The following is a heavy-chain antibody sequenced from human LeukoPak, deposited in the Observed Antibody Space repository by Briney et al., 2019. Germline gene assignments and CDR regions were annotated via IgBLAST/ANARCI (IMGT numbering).Heavy chain of an antibody. J-gene: IGHJ4*02. V-gene: IGHV3-30*02. CDR3: AKKGGIATPATPIDY. D-gene: IGHD6-13*01. CDR2: IHYDGRDK. CDR1: GFTFSAFG. Sequence: GGSLRLSCAASGFTFSAFGMHWVRQAPGKGLEWVAFIHYDGRDKYYADSVKGRFTISRDNSKNTLFLQINSLRPEDTALYYCAKKGGIATPATPIDYGGGETLVTVSS.